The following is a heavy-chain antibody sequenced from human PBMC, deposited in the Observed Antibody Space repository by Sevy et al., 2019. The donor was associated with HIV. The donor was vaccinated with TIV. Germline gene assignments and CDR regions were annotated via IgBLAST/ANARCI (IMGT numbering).Heavy chain of an antibody. V-gene: IGHV3-23*01. CDR3: AREGFIKPYDY. CDR2: LSCAWGKR. D-gene: IGHD3-3*01. CDR1: GFTFSKYS. J-gene: IGHJ4*02. Sequence: GGSLRLSCAASGFTFSKYSMHWVRQPPGKGLEWVSSLSCAWGKRIYADSVRGRFTISRDNSKNSVYLQMNNLRPDDTAVYYCAREGFIKPYDYWGQGTLVTVSS.